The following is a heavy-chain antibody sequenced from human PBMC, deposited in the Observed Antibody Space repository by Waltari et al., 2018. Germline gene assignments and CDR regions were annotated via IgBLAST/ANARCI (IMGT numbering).Heavy chain of an antibody. D-gene: IGHD6-19*01. J-gene: IGHJ4*02. CDR3: AGSGYASGFYGPPDY. CDR2: ISYSGSP. Sequence: QVQLQESGPGLVKPSETLSLTCTVSGGSISPYYWSWIRQPPGNGLEWIGYISYSGSPNYHPAHKDRSTISVDASKTHFSLNLTSVTTADSAVYYCAGSGYASGFYGPPDYWGQGTLVTVSS. CDR1: GGSISPYY. V-gene: IGHV4-59*01.